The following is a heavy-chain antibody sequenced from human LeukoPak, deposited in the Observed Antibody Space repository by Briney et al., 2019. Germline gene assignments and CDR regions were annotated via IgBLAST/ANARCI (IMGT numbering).Heavy chain of an antibody. J-gene: IGHJ4*02. D-gene: IGHD5-12*01. CDR3: ARVGYSGYDHWRPFDY. V-gene: IGHV4-59*01. Sequence: SETLSLTCTVSGGSISSYYWSWIRQPPGEGLEWIGYIYYSGSTNYNPSLKSRVTISVDTSKNQFSLKLSSVTAADTAVYYCARVGYSGYDHWRPFDYWGQGTLVTVSS. CDR1: GGSISSYY. CDR2: IYYSGST.